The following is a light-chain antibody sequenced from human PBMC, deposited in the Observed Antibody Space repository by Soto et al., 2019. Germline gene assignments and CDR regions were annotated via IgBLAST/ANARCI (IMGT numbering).Light chain of an antibody. Sequence: QSVLTQPPSVSGAPGQRVTISCTGNNSKIGTGFHVNWYHQLPGTAPRLLIYADNNRHSGFPDRFSGSLSETSASLAITGLQSEDEAYYYCQAYDGSLIAMVFGVLAKLTVL. J-gene: IGLJ2*01. CDR1: NSKIGTGFH. CDR2: ADN. V-gene: IGLV1-40*01. CDR3: QAYDGSLIAMV.